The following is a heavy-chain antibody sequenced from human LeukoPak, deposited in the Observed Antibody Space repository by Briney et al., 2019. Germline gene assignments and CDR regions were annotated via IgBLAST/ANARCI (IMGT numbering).Heavy chain of an antibody. CDR2: IYYSGST. CDR1: GGPISNYH. Sequence: SETLSLTCTVSGGPISNYHWSWIRQPPGKGLEWIGYIYYSGSTNYNPSLNSRLTISIDTSKNQFSLNLSSVTAADTAVYYCARDRRVMYYYDTSGPTYFDYWGQGTLVTVSS. CDR3: ARDRRVMYYYDTSGPTYFDY. D-gene: IGHD3-22*01. V-gene: IGHV4-59*01. J-gene: IGHJ4*02.